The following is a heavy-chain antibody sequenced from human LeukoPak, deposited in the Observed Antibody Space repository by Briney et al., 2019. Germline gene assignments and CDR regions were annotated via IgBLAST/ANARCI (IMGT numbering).Heavy chain of an antibody. D-gene: IGHD1-1*01. CDR2: INPNSGGT. CDR3: ARDRYNWNPKRGYFDY. V-gene: IGHV1-2*02. Sequence: GASVKVSCKASGYTFTSYGISWVRQAPGQGLEWMGWINPNSGGTNYAQKFQGRVTMTRDTSISTAYMELSSLRSEDTAVYYCARDRYNWNPKRGYFDYWGQGTLVTVSS. CDR1: GYTFTSYG. J-gene: IGHJ4*02.